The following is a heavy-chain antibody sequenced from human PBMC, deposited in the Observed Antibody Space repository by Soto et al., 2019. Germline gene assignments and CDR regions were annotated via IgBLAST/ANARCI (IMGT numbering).Heavy chain of an antibody. V-gene: IGHV3-23*01. J-gene: IGHJ6*02. D-gene: IGHD6-13*01. Sequence: GGSLTLSCAPSGFTFSSYAMSSVRQAQGKGLEWVSAISGSGGSTYYADSVKGRFTISRDNSKNTLYLQMNSLRAEDTAVYYCANDVQLVRSSYYYGMDVWGQGTTVTVS. CDR2: ISGSGGST. CDR1: GFTFSSYA. CDR3: ANDVQLVRSSYYYGMDV.